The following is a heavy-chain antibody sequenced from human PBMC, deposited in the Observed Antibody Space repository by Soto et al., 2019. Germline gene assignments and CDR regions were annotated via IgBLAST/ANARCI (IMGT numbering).Heavy chain of an antibody. D-gene: IGHD6-19*01. CDR3: ARGAVMPDS. J-gene: IGHJ4*02. Sequence: EVQLLESGGGLEQPGGSLRLSCAASGFTFDSFAMTWVRQAPGKGLEWVSAISASGGSTFYAVSVKGRFTISRDSSKNTLYLQMNSLRAEDTAVYYCARGAVMPDSWGQGTLVTVSS. CDR2: ISASGGST. CDR1: GFTFDSFA. V-gene: IGHV3-23*01.